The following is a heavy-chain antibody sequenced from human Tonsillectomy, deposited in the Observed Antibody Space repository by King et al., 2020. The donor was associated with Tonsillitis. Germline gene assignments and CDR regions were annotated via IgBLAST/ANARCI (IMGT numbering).Heavy chain of an antibody. CDR2: IYSSGST. J-gene: IGHJ6*02. CDR3: ARDRPLGDYYYGMDV. D-gene: IGHD3-16*02. CDR1: GDSISSTNYY. V-gene: IGHV4-31*03. Sequence: VQLQESGPGLVKPSQTLSLTCSVSGDSISSTNYYWSWIRQHPVKGLEWMGYIYSSGSTYYNPSLKSRVTMSVDTSQNQFSLRLRSVTAADTAVYYCARDRPLGDYYYGMDVWGQGTAVTVSS.